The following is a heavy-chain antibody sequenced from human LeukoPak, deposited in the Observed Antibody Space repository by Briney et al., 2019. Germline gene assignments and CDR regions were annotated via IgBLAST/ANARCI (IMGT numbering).Heavy chain of an antibody. CDR3: ARRRVLPPAYYFDY. CDR1: GDSINNYY. D-gene: IGHD2/OR15-2a*01. Sequence: SETLSLTRTVSGDSINNYYWTWIRQPPGKGLEWIGYIYNSGSAIYNPSLKSRVTISVDTSKNQFSLKLSSMTAADTAVYYCARRRVLPPAYYFDYWGQGTLVTVSS. V-gene: IGHV4-59*01. CDR2: IYNSGSA. J-gene: IGHJ4*02.